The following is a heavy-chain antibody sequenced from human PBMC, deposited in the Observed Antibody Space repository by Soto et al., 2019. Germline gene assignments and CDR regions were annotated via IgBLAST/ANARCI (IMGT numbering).Heavy chain of an antibody. CDR3: ARGRQLFGVVRVGNDY. Sequence: PSETLSLTCAVYGGSFSGYYWSWIRQPPGKGLEWIGEINHSGSTNYNPSLKSRVTISVDTSKNQFSLKLSSVTAADTAVYYCARGRQLFGVVRVGNDYWGQGTLVTVSS. CDR1: GGSFSGYY. CDR2: INHSGST. J-gene: IGHJ4*02. D-gene: IGHD3-3*01. V-gene: IGHV4-34*01.